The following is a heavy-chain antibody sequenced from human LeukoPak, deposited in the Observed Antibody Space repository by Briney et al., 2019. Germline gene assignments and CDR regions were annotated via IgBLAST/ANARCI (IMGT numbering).Heavy chain of an antibody. J-gene: IGHJ4*02. CDR1: GGSFSGYN. D-gene: IGHD3-10*01. Sequence: SETLSLTCAVYGGSFSGYNWTWIRQPPGKGLEWIGEINHSGSTNYNPSLKSRVTTSVDTSKNHFSLKLSSVTAADTAVYYCARERGIAYGSGSYEGEWFDYWGQGTLVTVSS. CDR2: INHSGST. CDR3: ARERGIAYGSGSYEGEWFDY. V-gene: IGHV4-34*01.